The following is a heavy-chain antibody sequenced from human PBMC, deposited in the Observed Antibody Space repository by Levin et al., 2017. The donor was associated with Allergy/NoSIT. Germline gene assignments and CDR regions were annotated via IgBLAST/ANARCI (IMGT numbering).Heavy chain of an antibody. CDR3: VRDGGGYSSSCYTALYYYNRVV. D-gene: IGHD6-13*01. J-gene: IGHJ6*03. CDR2: ISSSSGSI. V-gene: IGHV3-21*01. CDR1: GFTFSTYS. Sequence: GGSLRLSCAASGFTFSTYSMNWVRQAPGKGLEWVSSISSSSGSIYYADSVKGRFTISRDNAKNSLYLQMNSLRAEDTAVYYCVRDGGGYSSSCYTALYYYNRVVWGKGTTVTVSS.